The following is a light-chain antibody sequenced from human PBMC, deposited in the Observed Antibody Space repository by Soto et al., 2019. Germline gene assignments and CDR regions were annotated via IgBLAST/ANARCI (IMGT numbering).Light chain of an antibody. Sequence: DIPMTQSPSTLSASVGDRVTITCRASQSISNLLAWYQKKPGRGPDLLIFDASRLEGGVPSRFSGSGSGTEFTLTISSLQPDDFATYYCQQYNGSPPWTFCQGTKVEV. V-gene: IGKV1-5*01. CDR1: QSISNL. J-gene: IGKJ1*01. CDR2: DAS. CDR3: QQYNGSPPWT.